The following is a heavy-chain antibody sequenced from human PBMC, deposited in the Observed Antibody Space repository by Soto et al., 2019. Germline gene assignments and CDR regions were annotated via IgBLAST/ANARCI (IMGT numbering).Heavy chain of an antibody. D-gene: IGHD3-16*01. CDR2: ISPYSGNT. V-gene: IGHV1-18*01. Sequence: QVQLVQTGDEVRKPGSSVKVSCKTSGYIFVNYGIAWVRQAPGQGIEWMGWISPYSGNTHYASKVQGRLTMTTATSTSSAYLGLGSLISDATAVYYRAMVDNYVTPTPQDVWGQGTTVTVSS. J-gene: IGHJ6*02. CDR1: GYIFVNYG. CDR3: AMVDNYVTPTPQDV.